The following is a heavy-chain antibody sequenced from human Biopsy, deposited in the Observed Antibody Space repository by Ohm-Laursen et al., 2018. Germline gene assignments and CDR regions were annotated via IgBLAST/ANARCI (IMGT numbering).Heavy chain of an antibody. D-gene: IGHD5-12*01. Sequence: GTLSLTCTVSGVSISTYYWSWIRQSPGRGLEWIAYIYYSGSTDYNPSLKSRVTISLDTSKNQFSLKLSSVTAADTAIYYCAREAIGVATAFDIWGQGTMITVSS. CDR2: IYYSGST. CDR3: AREAIGVATAFDI. CDR1: GVSISTYY. V-gene: IGHV4-59*01. J-gene: IGHJ3*02.